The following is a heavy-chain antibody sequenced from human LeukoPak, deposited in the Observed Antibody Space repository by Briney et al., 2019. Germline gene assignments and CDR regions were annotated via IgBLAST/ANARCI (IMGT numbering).Heavy chain of an antibody. Sequence: ASVKVSCKVSGYTLTELSMHWVRQAPGKGLEWMGGFDPEDGETIYAQKFQGRVTMTEDTSTDTAYMELSSLRSEDTAVYYCATVRGRDGYNRRSGFDYWGQGTLVTVSS. D-gene: IGHD5-24*01. CDR1: GYTLTELS. V-gene: IGHV1-24*01. CDR3: ATVRGRDGYNRRSGFDY. J-gene: IGHJ4*02. CDR2: FDPEDGET.